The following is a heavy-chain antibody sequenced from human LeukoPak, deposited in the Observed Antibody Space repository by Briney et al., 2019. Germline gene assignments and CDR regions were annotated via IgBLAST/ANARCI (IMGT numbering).Heavy chain of an antibody. D-gene: IGHD3-10*01. J-gene: IGHJ4*02. V-gene: IGHV1-2*02. CDR2: INPNSGGT. CDR1: GYTFTGFY. CDR3: ARGLLWFGELPFLDY. Sequence: GASVKVSCKASGYTFTGFYIHWVRQAPGQGLQWMGWINPNSGGTNYAQKFQGRVTMTRDTSISTAYMELSRLRSDDTAVYYCARGLLWFGELPFLDYWGQGTLVTVSS.